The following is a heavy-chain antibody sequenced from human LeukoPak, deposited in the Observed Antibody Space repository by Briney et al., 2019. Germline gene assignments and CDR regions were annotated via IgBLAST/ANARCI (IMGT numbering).Heavy chain of an antibody. V-gene: IGHV3-9*01. CDR2: ISWNSGSI. D-gene: IGHD6-13*01. Sequence: PGRSLRLSCAASGFTFDDYAMHWVRQAPGKGLEWVSGISWNSGSIGYADSVKGRFTISRDNAKNSLYLQMNSLRAEDTALYYCAKSFQEQLVRGGAFDIWGQGTMVTVSS. J-gene: IGHJ3*02. CDR3: AKSFQEQLVRGGAFDI. CDR1: GFTFDDYA.